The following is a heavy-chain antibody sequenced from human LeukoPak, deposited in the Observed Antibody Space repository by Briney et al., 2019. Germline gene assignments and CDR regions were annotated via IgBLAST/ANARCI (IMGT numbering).Heavy chain of an antibody. Sequence: ASVKVSCKASGYTFTSYGISWVRQAPGQGLEWMGWISASNGNANYAQKLQGRVTMPTDTSQSTAYTERRSLRSADAPVYYWASALRAAPRWYFDYWGQGTLVSVSS. CDR1: GYTFTSYG. CDR2: ISASNGNA. V-gene: IGHV1-18*01. CDR3: ASALRAAPRWYFDY. D-gene: IGHD4-17*01. J-gene: IGHJ4*02.